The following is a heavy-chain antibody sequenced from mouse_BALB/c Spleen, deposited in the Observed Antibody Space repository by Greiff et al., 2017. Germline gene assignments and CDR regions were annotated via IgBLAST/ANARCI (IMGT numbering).Heavy chain of an antibody. CDR2: IDPANGNT. D-gene: IGHD2-4*01. CDR1: GFDIKDTY. J-gene: IGHJ4*01. V-gene: IGHV14-3*02. Sequence: EVQLQQSGAELVKPGASVKLSCTASGFDIKDTYMHWVKQRPEQGLEWIGRIDPANGNTKYDPKFQGKATITADTSSNTAYLQLSSLTSEDTAVYYCARPFIDYGGGAMDYWGQGTSVTVSS. CDR3: ARPFIDYGGGAMDY.